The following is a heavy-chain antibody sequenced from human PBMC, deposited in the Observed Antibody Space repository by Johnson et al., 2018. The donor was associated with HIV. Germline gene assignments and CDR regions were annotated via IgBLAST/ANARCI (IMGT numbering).Heavy chain of an antibody. CDR3: ARERRANWDPNDAFDI. J-gene: IGHJ3*02. CDR2: ISSSGSTI. CDR1: GFTFSDYY. V-gene: IGHV3-11*04. D-gene: IGHD7-27*01. Sequence: QEQLVVSGGGLVKPGGSLRLSCAASGFTFSDYYMSWIRQAPGKGLEWVSYISSSGSTIYYADSVKGRFTISRDNAKNPLYLQMNSLRAEDTAVYYCARERRANWDPNDAFDIWGQGTMVTVSS.